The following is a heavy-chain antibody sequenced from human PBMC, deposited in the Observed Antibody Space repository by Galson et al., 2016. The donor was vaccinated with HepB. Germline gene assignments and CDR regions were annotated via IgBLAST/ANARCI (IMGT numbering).Heavy chain of an antibody. CDR2: ISYDSSNK. J-gene: IGHJ2*01. CDR3: AREGTSRKTYWYLDL. Sequence: LRLSCAVSGFRFSNYAIHWVRQAPGKGLEWVAFISYDSSNKFFGDSVKGRFTISRDTSKNPVFLQMNTLRPEDAAVYYCAREGTSRKTYWYLDLWGRGTLVTVSS. D-gene: IGHD2-2*01. V-gene: IGHV3-30*04. CDR1: GFRFSNYA.